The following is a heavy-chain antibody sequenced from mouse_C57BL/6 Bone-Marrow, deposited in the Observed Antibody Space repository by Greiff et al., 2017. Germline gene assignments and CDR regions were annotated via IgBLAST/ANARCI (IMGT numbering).Heavy chain of an antibody. D-gene: IGHD2-3*01. CDR1: GFNIKDDY. CDR3: SSFDGNYFDF. CDR2: IDPEIGDT. Sequence: VQLQQSGAELVRPGASVKLSCTASGFNIKDDYIHWVKQWPEQGLEWIGWIDPEIGDTEYASKFQGKATITSDTSSNTAYLQLSSLTSEDTAVYYCSSFDGNYFDFWGQGTPLTVAS. V-gene: IGHV14-4*01. J-gene: IGHJ2*01.